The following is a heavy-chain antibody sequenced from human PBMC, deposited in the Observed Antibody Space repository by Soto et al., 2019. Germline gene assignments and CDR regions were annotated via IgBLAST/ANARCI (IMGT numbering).Heavy chain of an antibody. CDR2: IYSGGST. D-gene: IGHD2-15*01. CDR3: AREGAGYCSGGSCYGDAFDI. V-gene: IGHV3-53*04. Sequence: GGSLRLSCAASGFTVSSNYMSWVRQAPGKGLEWVSVIYSGGSTYYADSVKGRFTISRHNSKNTLYLQMNSLRAEDTAVYYCAREGAGYCSGGSCYGDAFDIWGQGTMVTVS. CDR1: GFTVSSNY. J-gene: IGHJ3*02.